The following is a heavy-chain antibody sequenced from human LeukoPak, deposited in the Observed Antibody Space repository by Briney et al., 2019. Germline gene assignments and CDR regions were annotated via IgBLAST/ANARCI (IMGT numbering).Heavy chain of an antibody. Sequence: ASVKVSCKASGYTFTGYYMHWVRQAPGQGLEWMGWINPNSGGTNYAQKFQGRVTMTRDTSISTAYMELSRLRSDDTAVYYCAKSGGSGYNPYYFDYWGQGTLVTVSS. D-gene: IGHD3-22*01. V-gene: IGHV1-2*02. CDR1: GYTFTGYY. CDR3: AKSGGSGYNPYYFDY. J-gene: IGHJ4*02. CDR2: INPNSGGT.